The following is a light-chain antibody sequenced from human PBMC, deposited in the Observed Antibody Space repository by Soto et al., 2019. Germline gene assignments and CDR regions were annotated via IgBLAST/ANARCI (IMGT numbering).Light chain of an antibody. J-gene: IGKJ4*01. CDR2: DSS. CDR3: QQFDSGLP. CDR1: QDIRNY. Sequence: DIQMTQSPSSLSASVGDRVTITCQASQDIRNYLNWYQQKPGRAPKLLLYDSSKLEAGVPSRISGSGSGTDFTLTSSSIQPEDIGTYYCQQFDSGLPFGGGTRVEIK. V-gene: IGKV1-33*01.